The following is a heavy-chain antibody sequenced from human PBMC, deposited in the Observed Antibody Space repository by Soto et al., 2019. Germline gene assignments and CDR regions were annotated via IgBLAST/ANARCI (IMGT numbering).Heavy chain of an antibody. CDR1: GDSVSSGDYY. CDR2: VYFSGST. J-gene: IGHJ5*02. V-gene: IGHV4-61*08. Sequence: PSETLSLTCSVSGDSVSSGDYYWSWIRQPPGKGLEWIGHVYFSGSTNYIPSLKSRLTMSVDTAKNQFSLKLNSVTAADTAVYYCARIPVDTYMIYCSDPWGQRTQVTVSS. D-gene: IGHD3-16*01. CDR3: ARIPVDTYMIYCSDP.